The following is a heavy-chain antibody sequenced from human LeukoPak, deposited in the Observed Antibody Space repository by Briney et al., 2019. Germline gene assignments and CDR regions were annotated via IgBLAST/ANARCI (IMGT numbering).Heavy chain of an antibody. Sequence: SSETLSLTCTVSGGSISSYYWSWIRQPAGKGLEWIGRIYTSGSTNYNPSLKSRVTMSVDTSKNQFSLKLSSVTAADTAVYYCAVGEAVAGTVYWGQGTLVTVSS. J-gene: IGHJ4*02. CDR1: GGSISSYY. CDR2: IYTSGST. CDR3: AVGEAVAGTVY. V-gene: IGHV4-4*07. D-gene: IGHD6-19*01.